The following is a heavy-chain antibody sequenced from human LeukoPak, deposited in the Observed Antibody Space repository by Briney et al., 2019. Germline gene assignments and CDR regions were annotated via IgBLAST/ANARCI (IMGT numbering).Heavy chain of an antibody. Sequence: RASETLSLTCAVYGGSFSGYYWSWIRQPPGKGLEWIGEINHSGSTNYNPSLKGRVTISVDTSKNQFSLKLSSVTAADTAVYYCARARSSWPPRNYDAFDIWGQGTMVTVSS. V-gene: IGHV4-34*01. CDR2: INHSGST. CDR1: GGSFSGYY. CDR3: ARARSSWPPRNYDAFDI. J-gene: IGHJ3*02. D-gene: IGHD6-13*01.